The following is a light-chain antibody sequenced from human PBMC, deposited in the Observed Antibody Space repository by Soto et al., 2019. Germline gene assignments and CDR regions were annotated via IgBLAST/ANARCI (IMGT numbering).Light chain of an antibody. CDR1: QSVSSN. V-gene: IGKV3-15*01. J-gene: IGKJ4*01. CDR2: GAS. CDR3: QQYGFSRI. Sequence: EIVMTQSPATLSVSPGERATLSCRASQSVSSNLAWYQQKPGQAPRLLIYGASTRATGIPARFSGSGSGTDFTLTISRLEPEDFAVYYCQQYGFSRIFGGGTKVDIK.